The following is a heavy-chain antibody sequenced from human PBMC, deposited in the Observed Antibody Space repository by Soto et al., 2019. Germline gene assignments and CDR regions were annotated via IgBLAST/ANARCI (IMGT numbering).Heavy chain of an antibody. CDR1: GFTFSSCT. D-gene: IGHD2-15*01. CDR2: ISPSTSHI. J-gene: IGHJ6*02. V-gene: IGHV3-21*01. CDR3: SGCSGGACHQNYGMDV. Sequence: EVHLVESGGGLVKPGGSLRLSCAVSGFTFSSCTMNWVRQAPGKGLEWVSSISPSTSHIYYADSVKGRFTISRDNAKNSLFLQMNSLRDADTAVYYCSGCSGGACHQNYGMDVWGQGTTVTVSS.